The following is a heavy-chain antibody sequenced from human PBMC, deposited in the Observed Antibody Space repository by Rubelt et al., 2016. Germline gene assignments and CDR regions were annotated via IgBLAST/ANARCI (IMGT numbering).Heavy chain of an antibody. CDR2: ISGSGGST. D-gene: IGHD2-15*01. Sequence: EVQLVESGGDLVQPGGSLRLSCAASGFTFSSYAMSWVRQAPGKGLEWVSAISGSGGSTYYADSVKGRFSISRDNSKNTLYLQMNSLRAEETAVYYCAKGTVRTATPSEFDYWGQGTLVTVSS. V-gene: IGHV3-23*04. J-gene: IGHJ4*02. CDR1: GFTFSSYA. CDR3: AKGTVRTATPSEFDY.